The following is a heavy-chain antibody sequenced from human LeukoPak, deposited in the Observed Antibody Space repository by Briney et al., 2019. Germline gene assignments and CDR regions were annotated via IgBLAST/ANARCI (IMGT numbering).Heavy chain of an antibody. Sequence: TSETLSLTCAVSGGSINSNYLWTWVRQPPGKGLEWIGYIYHSGSTYYNPSLKSRVTISVDRSKNQFSLKLSSVTAADTAVYYCAREMVNGNWFDPWGQGTLVTVSS. CDR3: AREMVNGNWFDP. CDR1: GGSINSNYL. D-gene: IGHD2-8*01. V-gene: IGHV4-4*02. J-gene: IGHJ5*02. CDR2: IYHSGST.